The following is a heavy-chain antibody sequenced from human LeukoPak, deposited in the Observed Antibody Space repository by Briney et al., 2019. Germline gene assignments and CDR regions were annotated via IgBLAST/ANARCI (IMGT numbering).Heavy chain of an antibody. CDR2: ISSSSSYI. D-gene: IGHD5-18*01. CDR3: ARDTTWIQLWQFDY. Sequence: GGSLRLSCAASGFTFSSYSMNWVRQAPGKGLEWVSSISSSSSYIYYADSVKGRFTISRDDAKNSLYLQMNSLRAEDTAVYYCARDTTWIQLWQFDYWGQGTPVTVSS. CDR1: GFTFSSYS. J-gene: IGHJ4*02. V-gene: IGHV3-21*01.